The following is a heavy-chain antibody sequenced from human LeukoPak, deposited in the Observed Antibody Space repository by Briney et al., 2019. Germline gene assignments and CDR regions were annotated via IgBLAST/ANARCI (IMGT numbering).Heavy chain of an antibody. J-gene: IGHJ4*02. D-gene: IGHD3-10*02. Sequence: PGGSLRLSCAASGFTFSSYNMHWVRQAPGKGLEWVAFIRFDGINQYYADSVKGRFTISRDNSKNTLYLQMNRLRAEDTAVYYCAKDPGYLVRFDYWGQGALVTVSS. CDR2: IRFDGINQ. V-gene: IGHV3-30*02. CDR1: GFTFSSYN. CDR3: AKDPGYLVRFDY.